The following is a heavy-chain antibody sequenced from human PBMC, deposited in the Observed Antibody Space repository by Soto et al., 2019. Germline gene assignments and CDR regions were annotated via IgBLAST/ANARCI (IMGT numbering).Heavy chain of an antibody. Sequence: GGSLRLSCAASGFPFSRYDMHWVRQAPGKGLEWVAVLWFDGSNEYYADSVQGRFTISRDNSKNTLYLQMNSLRAEDTAVYYCARDMVLPYGSGRNQYYGMDVWGQGTTVTVSS. V-gene: IGHV3-33*01. D-gene: IGHD3-10*01. CDR2: LWFDGSNE. CDR1: GFPFSRYD. J-gene: IGHJ6*02. CDR3: ARDMVLPYGSGRNQYYGMDV.